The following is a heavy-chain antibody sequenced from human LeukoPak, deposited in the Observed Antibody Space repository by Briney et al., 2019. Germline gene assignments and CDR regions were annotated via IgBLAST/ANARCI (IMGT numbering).Heavy chain of an antibody. CDR2: IKSKTDGGTT. CDR3: TLSSSWSSFDY. D-gene: IGHD6-13*01. V-gene: IGHV3-15*01. CDR1: GFTFSNAW. Sequence: PGGSLRLSCAASGFTFSNAWMSWVRQAPGKGLEWVGRIKSKTDGGTTDYAAPVKGRFTISRDDSKNTLYLQMNSLKTEDTAVYYCTLSSSWSSFDYWGQGTLVTVSS. J-gene: IGHJ4*02.